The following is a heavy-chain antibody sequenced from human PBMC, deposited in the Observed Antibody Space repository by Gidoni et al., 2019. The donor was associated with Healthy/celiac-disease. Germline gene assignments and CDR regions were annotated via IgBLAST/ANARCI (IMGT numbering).Heavy chain of an antibody. CDR1: GGSFSGYY. CDR3: ARGTPMVRGVVDY. D-gene: IGHD3-10*01. V-gene: IGHV4-34*01. Sequence: AVYGGSFSGYYWSWIRQPPGKGLEWIGEINHSGSTNYNPPLKSRVTISVDTSKNQFSLKLSSVTAADTAVYYCARGTPMVRGVVDYWGQGTLVTVSS. J-gene: IGHJ4*02. CDR2: INHSGST.